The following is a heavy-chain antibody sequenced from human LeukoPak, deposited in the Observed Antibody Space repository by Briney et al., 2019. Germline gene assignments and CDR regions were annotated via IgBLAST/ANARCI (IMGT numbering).Heavy chain of an antibody. CDR2: IYYSGST. CDR1: GGSISSGGYY. CDR3: AREGIRVNYYYYGMDV. V-gene: IGHV4-30-4*08. J-gene: IGHJ6*02. D-gene: IGHD2/OR15-2a*01. Sequence: SQTLSLTCTVSGGSISSGGYYWSWIRQHPGKGLEWIGYIYYSGSTYYNPSLKSRVTISVDTSKNQFSLKLSSVTAADTAVYYCAREGIRVNYYYYGMDVWGQGTTVTVSS.